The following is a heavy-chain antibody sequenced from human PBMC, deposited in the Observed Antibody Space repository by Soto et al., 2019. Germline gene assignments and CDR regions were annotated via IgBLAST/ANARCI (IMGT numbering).Heavy chain of an antibody. CDR2: IYYSGGT. D-gene: IGHD5-18*01. CDR3: ARHVQQLWSYFDY. Sequence: SETLSLTCTVSGGPISRPDYYWNWIRQPPGKGLEWIGSIYYSGGTSYNPSLKSRVTISVDTSKNQFSLKLSSVTAADTAVYYCARHVQQLWSYFDYWGQGTLVTVSS. CDR1: GGPISRPDYY. V-gene: IGHV4-39*01. J-gene: IGHJ4*02.